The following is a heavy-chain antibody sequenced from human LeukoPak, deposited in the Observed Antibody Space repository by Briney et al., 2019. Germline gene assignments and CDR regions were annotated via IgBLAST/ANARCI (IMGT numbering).Heavy chain of an antibody. J-gene: IGHJ4*02. CDR3: AKDVRDIVVLIDTYMY. D-gene: IGHD2-21*01. CDR2: IYSGGST. CDR1: GFIFSSNW. V-gene: IGHV3-53*01. Sequence: GGSLRLSCAASGFIFSSNWMRWVRQAPGKGLEWVSVIYSGGSTYYADSVKGRFTISRDNSKNTLYLQMNSLRAEDTAVYYCAKDVRDIVVLIDTYMYWGQGTLVTVSS.